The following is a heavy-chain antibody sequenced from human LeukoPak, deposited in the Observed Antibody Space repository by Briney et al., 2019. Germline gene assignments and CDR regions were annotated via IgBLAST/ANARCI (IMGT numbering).Heavy chain of an antibody. CDR3: ARDRNWNLPGGDY. CDR2: ISYDGSNK. V-gene: IGHV3-30-3*01. J-gene: IGHJ4*02. Sequence: GRSLRLSCAASGFTFSSYAMHWVRQAPGKGLEWVAVISYDGSNKYYADSVKGRFTISRDNSKNTLYLQMNSLRAEDTAVYYCARDRNWNLPGGDYWGQGTLVTVSS. D-gene: IGHD1-1*01. CDR1: GFTFSSYA.